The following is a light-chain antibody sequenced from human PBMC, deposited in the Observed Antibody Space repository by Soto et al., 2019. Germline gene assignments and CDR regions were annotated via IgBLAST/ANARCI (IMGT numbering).Light chain of an antibody. CDR3: QQLKSYPRT. V-gene: IGKV1-9*01. J-gene: IGKJ1*01. CDR2: AAS. CDR1: QGISSY. Sequence: DIQVTQSPSFLSASVGDRVTITCRASQGISSYLAWYQQKPGKAPNLLIYAASTLQSGVPSRFSGSGSGTEFTLTISSLQPEDFATYYCQQLKSYPRTFGQGTKVDIK.